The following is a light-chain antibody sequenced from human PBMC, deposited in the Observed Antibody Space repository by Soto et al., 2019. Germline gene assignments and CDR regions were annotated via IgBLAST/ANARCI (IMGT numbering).Light chain of an antibody. Sequence: EIQMTQSPSSVSASVGDRVTITCRASQGISTWLAWYQQKAGKAPNLLIYGASNLHSGVPSRFSGSGSGTNFTLTISSLQPEDFATYYSQQANSFPITFGQGTLLEI. CDR3: QQANSFPIT. CDR1: QGISTW. V-gene: IGKV1-12*01. J-gene: IGKJ5*01. CDR2: GAS.